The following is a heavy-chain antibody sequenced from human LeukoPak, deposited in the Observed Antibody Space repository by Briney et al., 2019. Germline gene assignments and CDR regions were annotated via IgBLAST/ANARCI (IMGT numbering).Heavy chain of an antibody. J-gene: IGHJ5*02. CDR1: GYSFTSYW. CDR2: IYPGDSDT. V-gene: IGHV5-51*01. Sequence: GESLKISCKGSGYSFTSYWIGWVRQMPGKGLEWMGIIYPGDSDTRYSPSFQGQVTISADKSISTAYLQWSSLKASDTAMYYCARQVYGGNSISSWGSNNWFDPWGQGTLVTVSS. CDR3: ARQVYGGNSISSWGSNNWFDP. D-gene: IGHD4-17*01.